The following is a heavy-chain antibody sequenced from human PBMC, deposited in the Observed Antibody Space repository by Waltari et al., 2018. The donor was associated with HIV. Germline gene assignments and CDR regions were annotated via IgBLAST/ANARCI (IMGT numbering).Heavy chain of an antibody. CDR1: GGSVSSGSYY. V-gene: IGHV4-61*02. D-gene: IGHD3-22*01. Sequence: QVQLQESGPGLVKPSQTLSLTCTFSGGSVSSGSYYWSWLRQPAGKGLEWIGRVYSSGNTNYNSSLKSRVTISVDTSKNQFSLKLSSVTAADTAVYYCARNPYYYDSSGVYQDWYFDLWGRGALVTVSS. CDR3: ARNPYYYDSSGVYQDWYFDL. J-gene: IGHJ2*01. CDR2: VYSSGNT.